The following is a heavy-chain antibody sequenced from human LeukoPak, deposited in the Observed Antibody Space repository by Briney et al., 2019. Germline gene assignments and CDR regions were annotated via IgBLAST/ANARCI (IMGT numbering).Heavy chain of an antibody. V-gene: IGHV1-18*01. Sequence: ASVKVSCKASGYTFTSYGISWVRQAPGQGLEWMGWISAYNGNTNYAQKLQGRVTMTTDTSTCTAYMELRSLRSDDTAVYYCARVIADIVVVVAATRGSYFDPWGQGTLVTVSS. CDR3: ARVIADIVVVVAATRGSYFDP. J-gene: IGHJ5*02. CDR2: ISAYNGNT. D-gene: IGHD2-15*01. CDR1: GYTFTSYG.